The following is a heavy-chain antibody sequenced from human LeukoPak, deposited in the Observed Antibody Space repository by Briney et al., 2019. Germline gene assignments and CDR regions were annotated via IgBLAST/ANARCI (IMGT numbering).Heavy chain of an antibody. CDR1: GFTFNNYA. Sequence: PGGSLRLSCAASGFTFNNYAMTWVRQAPGKGLEWVSSISGRDSSTYYADSVRGRFIISRDKSKNTLSLQMNSLRGEDTAVYYCAKFRQSGYDILTGYSNYYGMDVWGQGTTVTVSS. V-gene: IGHV3-23*01. CDR2: ISGRDSST. D-gene: IGHD3-9*01. CDR3: AKFRQSGYDILTGYSNYYGMDV. J-gene: IGHJ6*02.